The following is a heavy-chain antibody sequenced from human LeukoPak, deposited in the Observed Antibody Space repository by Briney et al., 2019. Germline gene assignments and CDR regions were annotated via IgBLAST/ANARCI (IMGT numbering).Heavy chain of an antibody. CDR3: ARDPGYCSGGSCYSFLY. V-gene: IGHV3-66*01. J-gene: IGHJ4*02. CDR1: GFTVSSNY. CDR2: IYSGGST. D-gene: IGHD2-15*01. Sequence: GGSLRLSCAASGFTVSSNYVSWVRQAPGKGLEWVSVIYSGGSTYYADSVKGRFTISRDNSKNTLYLQMNSLRAEDTAVYYCARDPGYCSGGSCYSFLYWGQGTLVTVSS.